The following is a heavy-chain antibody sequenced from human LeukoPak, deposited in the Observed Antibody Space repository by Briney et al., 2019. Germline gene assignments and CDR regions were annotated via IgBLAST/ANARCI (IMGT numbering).Heavy chain of an antibody. CDR2: INENGSEK. CDR3: ATYRRSSLTKQDY. Sequence: GGSLRLSCAASGFTFTTYWMTWVRQAPGKGLQWVANINENGSEKNYLNSVKGRFTISRDNVRNSLYLQMNSLTAEDTAVYYCATYRRSSLTKQDYWGQGTLVTVS. V-gene: IGHV3-7*01. CDR1: GFTFTTYW. D-gene: IGHD4-11*01. J-gene: IGHJ4*02.